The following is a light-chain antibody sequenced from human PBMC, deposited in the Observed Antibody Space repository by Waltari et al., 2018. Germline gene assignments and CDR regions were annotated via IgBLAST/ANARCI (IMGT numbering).Light chain of an antibody. J-gene: IGLJ3*02. CDR3: VLYMGSGIWV. Sequence: QTVVTQEPSFSVSPGGTVTLTCGLSSGSVSPGYYPSWYQQTPGQAPRPLIYSTNTRSSGVPDRFSGSILGNKAALTITGAQADDESDYYCVLYMGSGIWVFGGGTKLTVL. CDR2: STN. V-gene: IGLV8-61*01. CDR1: SGSVSPGYY.